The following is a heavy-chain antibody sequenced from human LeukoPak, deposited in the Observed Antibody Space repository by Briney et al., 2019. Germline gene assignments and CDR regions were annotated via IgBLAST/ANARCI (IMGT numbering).Heavy chain of an antibody. J-gene: IGHJ4*02. CDR1: GYTSTSYA. V-gene: IGHV1-18*01. Sequence: GASVKVSCKASGYTSTSYAITWVRQAPGQGLEWMGWISPYNGNTNFAQNLQGRVTMTTDTATSTAYMELRDLRSDDTAMYYCAITSARGTYRFLDYWGQGTLVTVSS. CDR2: ISPYNGNT. D-gene: IGHD3-16*02. CDR3: AITSARGTYRFLDY.